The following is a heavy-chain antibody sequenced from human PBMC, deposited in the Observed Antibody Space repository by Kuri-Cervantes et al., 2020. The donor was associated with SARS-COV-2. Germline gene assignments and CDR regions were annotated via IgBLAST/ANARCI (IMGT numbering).Heavy chain of an antibody. CDR1: GYTFTSYD. V-gene: IGHV1-8*03. CDR2: MNPNSGNT. CDR3: ARGGHTYYDFWNGPGDYYYYMDV. J-gene: IGHJ6*03. Sequence: ASVKVSCKASGYTFTSYDINWVRQATGQGLEWMGWMNPNSGNTGYAQKFQGRVTITRNTSISTAYMELSSLRSEDTAVYYCARGGHTYYDFWNGPGDYYYYMDVWGRGTTVTVSS. D-gene: IGHD3-3*01.